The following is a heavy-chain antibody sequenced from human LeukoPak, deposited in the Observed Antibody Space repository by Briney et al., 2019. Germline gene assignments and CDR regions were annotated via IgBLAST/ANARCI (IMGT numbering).Heavy chain of an antibody. CDR1: GYLFTGSY. D-gene: IGHD2-21*01. V-gene: IGHV1-2*02. Sequence: GASVKVSCKTSGYLFTGSYIHWVRQVPGQGLEWMGWMNPNHGDTKSAPEFQGRVAMTRVTSINTAYMEMTGLTPADTAIYYCAKRGGALSDWGQGTPVTVTS. CDR3: AKRGGALSD. J-gene: IGHJ4*02. CDR2: MNPNHGDT.